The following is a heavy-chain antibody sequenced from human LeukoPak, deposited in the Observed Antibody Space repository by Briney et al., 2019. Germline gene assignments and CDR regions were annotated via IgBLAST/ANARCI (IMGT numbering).Heavy chain of an antibody. J-gene: IGHJ5*02. CDR1: GGSFSGYY. CDR3: ARGKRVVPAAMYSRVHNWFDP. V-gene: IGHV4-34*01. Sequence: PSETLSLTCAVYGGSFSGYYWSWIRQPPGKGLEWIGEINHSGSTNYNPSLKSRVTISVDTSKNQFSLKLSSVTAADTAVYYCARGKRVVPAAMYSRVHNWFDPWGQGTLVTVSS. D-gene: IGHD2-2*01. CDR2: INHSGST.